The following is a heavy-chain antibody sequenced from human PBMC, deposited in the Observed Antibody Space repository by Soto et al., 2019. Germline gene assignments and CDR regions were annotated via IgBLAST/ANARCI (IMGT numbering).Heavy chain of an antibody. CDR3: ARGEPIAAAGPTDY. CDR1: GFTFSSYA. V-gene: IGHV3-30-3*01. D-gene: IGHD6-13*01. CDR2: ISYDGSNK. Sequence: QVQLVESGGGVVQPGRSLRLSCAASGFTFSSYAMHWVRQAPGKGLEWVAVISYDGSNKYYADSVKGRFTISRDNSKNTLYLQMTSLRAADTAVYYCARGEPIAAAGPTDYWGQGTLVTVSS. J-gene: IGHJ4*02.